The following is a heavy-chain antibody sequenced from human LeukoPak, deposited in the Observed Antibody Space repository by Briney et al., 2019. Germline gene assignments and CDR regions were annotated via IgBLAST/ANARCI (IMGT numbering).Heavy chain of an antibody. CDR2: MNPKSGNT. D-gene: IGHD1-26*01. V-gene: IGHV1-8*01. CDR1: GYTFTSYD. CDR3: ARVWGAIDY. Sequence: ASVKVSCKTSGYTFTSYDINWVRQATGQGLEWMGWMNPKSGNTGSAQRFQGRVTMTRDTSISTAYTELSSLRSEDTAVYYCARVWGAIDYWGQGTLVTVSS. J-gene: IGHJ4*02.